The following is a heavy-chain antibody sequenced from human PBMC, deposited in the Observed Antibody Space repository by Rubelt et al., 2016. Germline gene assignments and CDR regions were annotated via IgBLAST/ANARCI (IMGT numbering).Heavy chain of an antibody. CDR3: AREVVAGIYFDY. CDR2: IIPILGIA. J-gene: IGHJ4*02. Sequence: QVQLVQSGAEVKKPGASVKVSCKASGGTFSSYAISWVRQAPGQGLEWMGRIIPILGIANYAQKFQGRGTITADKATSTAYMGLSSLRSEDTAVYYCAREVVAGIYFDYWGQGTLVTVSS. V-gene: IGHV1-69*09. D-gene: IGHD6-19*01. CDR1: GGTFSSYA.